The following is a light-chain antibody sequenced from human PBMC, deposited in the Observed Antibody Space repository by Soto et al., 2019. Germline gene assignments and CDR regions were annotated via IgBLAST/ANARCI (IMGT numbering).Light chain of an antibody. V-gene: IGKV3D-15*01. Sequence: EIVMSQTPPPLSLYPGERATLSCRASQSVSSNLAWYQQKPGQAPRLLIYGISSRATGVPDRFSGSGSGTDFTLTISRLEPEDFAVYYCQQYTDWPLTFGQGTKVDIK. CDR2: GIS. CDR3: QQYTDWPLT. CDR1: QSVSSN. J-gene: IGKJ1*01.